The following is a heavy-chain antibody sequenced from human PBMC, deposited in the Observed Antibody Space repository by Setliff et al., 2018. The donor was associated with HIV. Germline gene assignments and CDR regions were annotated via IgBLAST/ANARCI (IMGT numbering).Heavy chain of an antibody. V-gene: IGHV4-34*01. CDR2: IYYSGST. J-gene: IGHJ5*02. Sequence: PSETLSLTCAVYGGSFSGYYWSWIRQPPGKGLEWIGSIYYSGSTYYNPSLKSRVTISVDTSKNQFSLKLSSVTAADTAVYYCARLRREEQWLVRGWFDPWGQGTLVTVSS. CDR3: ARLRREEQWLVRGWFDP. CDR1: GGSFSGYY. D-gene: IGHD6-19*01.